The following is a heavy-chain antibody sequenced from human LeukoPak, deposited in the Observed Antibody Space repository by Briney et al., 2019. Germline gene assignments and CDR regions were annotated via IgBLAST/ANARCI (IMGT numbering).Heavy chain of an antibody. CDR3: AKSIAVAGTGFDP. D-gene: IGHD6-19*01. V-gene: IGHV3-9*01. J-gene: IGHJ5*02. CDR2: ITWNSGST. Sequence: PGGSLRLSCAASGFTFDDYAMNWVRQAPGKGLEWVSGITWNSGSTGYADSVKGRFTISRDNAKNSLYLQMNSLRAEDTALYYCAKSIAVAGTGFDPWGQGTLVTVSS. CDR1: GFTFDDYA.